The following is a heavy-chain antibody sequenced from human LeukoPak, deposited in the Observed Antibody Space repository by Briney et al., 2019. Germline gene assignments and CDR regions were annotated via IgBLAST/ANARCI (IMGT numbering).Heavy chain of an antibody. CDR2: IYSGGST. CDR1: GFTVSSNY. D-gene: IGHD3-3*01. Sequence: GGSLRLSCAASGFTVSSNYMSWVRQAPGKGLEWVSVIYSGGSTYYADSVKGRFTISRDNSKNSLYLQMNSLRAEDTAVYYCARDLYYDFWSGYWSSHYYYMDVWGKGTTVTVSS. V-gene: IGHV3-66*01. J-gene: IGHJ6*03. CDR3: ARDLYYDFWSGYWSSHYYYMDV.